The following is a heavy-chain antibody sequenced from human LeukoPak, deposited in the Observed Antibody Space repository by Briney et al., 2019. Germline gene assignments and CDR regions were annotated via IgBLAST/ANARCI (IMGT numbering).Heavy chain of an antibody. CDR3: ARDLGSAYGSGFNWFDP. V-gene: IGHV4-34*01. Sequence: PSETLSLTCAVYGGSFSGYYWSWIRQPPGKGLEWIGEINHSGSTNYNPSLKSRVTISLHTSKNQFSLQLSSVTAADTAVYYCARDLGSAYGSGFNWFDPWGQGTLVTVSS. J-gene: IGHJ5*02. CDR1: GGSFSGYY. CDR2: INHSGST. D-gene: IGHD3-10*01.